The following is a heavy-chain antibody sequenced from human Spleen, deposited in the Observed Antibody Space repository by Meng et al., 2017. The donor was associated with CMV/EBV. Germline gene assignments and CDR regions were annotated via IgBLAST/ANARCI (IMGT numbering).Heavy chain of an antibody. CDR1: GGSISSYY. D-gene: IGHD5-18*01. CDR3: ARVGFGYSYGYYFDY. Sequence: SETLSLTCTVSGGSISSYYWSWIRQPPGKGLEWIGYIYYSGSTNYNPSLKGRVTMSVATSEDQFSLRLNSVTAADTAVYYCARVGFGYSYGYYFDYWGQGTLVTVSS. V-gene: IGHV4-59*01. J-gene: IGHJ4*02. CDR2: IYYSGST.